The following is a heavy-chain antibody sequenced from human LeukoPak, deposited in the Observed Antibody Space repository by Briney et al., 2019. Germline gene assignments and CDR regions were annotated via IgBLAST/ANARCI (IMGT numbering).Heavy chain of an antibody. CDR2: IYTSGST. D-gene: IGHD6-19*01. J-gene: IGHJ6*03. Sequence: SETLSLTCTVSGGSISSYYWSWVRQPAGKGLEWIGRIYTSGSTNYNPSLKSRVTMSVDTPKNQFSLKLSSVTAADTAVYYCARDSYSSGWYLGRGYYYYYMDVWGKGTTVTISS. CDR3: ARDSYSSGWYLGRGYYYYYMDV. CDR1: GGSISSYY. V-gene: IGHV4-4*07.